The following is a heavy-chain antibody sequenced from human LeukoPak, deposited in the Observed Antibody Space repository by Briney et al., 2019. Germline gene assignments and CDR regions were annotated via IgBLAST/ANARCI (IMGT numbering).Heavy chain of an antibody. Sequence: GGSLRLSCSASGFTFRRYRMNWVPQAPGKGLVWVSRINSDGSSTTYADSVKGRFTISRDNAKNTLYLQMNSLRAADTAVYFCAILSATDSFDYWGQGTLVTVSS. CDR3: AILSATDSFDY. D-gene: IGHD1-1*01. CDR1: GFTFRRYR. V-gene: IGHV3-74*03. CDR2: INSDGSST. J-gene: IGHJ4*02.